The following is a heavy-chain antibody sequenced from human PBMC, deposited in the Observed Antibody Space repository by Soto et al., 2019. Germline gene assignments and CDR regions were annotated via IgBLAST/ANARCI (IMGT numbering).Heavy chain of an antibody. CDR1: GGTFSSYA. J-gene: IGHJ5*02. Sequence: SVKVSCKASGGTFSSYAISWVRQAPGQGLEWMGGIIPIFGTANYAQKFQGRVTITADESTSTAYMELSSLRSEDTAVYYCARGGLLGFRDSHPWFDPWGQGTLVTVSS. CDR3: ARGGLLGFRDSHPWFDP. CDR2: IIPIFGTA. V-gene: IGHV1-69*13. D-gene: IGHD2-15*01.